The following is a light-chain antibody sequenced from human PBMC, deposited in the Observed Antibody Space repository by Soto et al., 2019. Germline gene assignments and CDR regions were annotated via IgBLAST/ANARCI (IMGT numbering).Light chain of an antibody. J-gene: IGKJ1*01. CDR3: QQYDSWT. V-gene: IGKV3-20*01. CDR2: GAS. Sequence: DIVLTQSPGTLSLSPGERATLSCRASQSISSPYLAWYQQKPGQAPRLLIDGASSRATGVPDRFSGSGSGTDFTLTISRLEPEDFAVYYCQQYDSWTFGQGTKVDIK. CDR1: QSISSPY.